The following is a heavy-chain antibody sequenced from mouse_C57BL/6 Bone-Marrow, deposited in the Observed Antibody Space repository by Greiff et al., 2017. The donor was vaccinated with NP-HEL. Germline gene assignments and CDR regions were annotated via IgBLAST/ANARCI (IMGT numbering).Heavy chain of an antibody. V-gene: IGHV1-64*01. CDR2: IHPNSGST. Sequence: VQLQQPGAELVKPGASVKLSCKASGYTFTSYWMHWVKPRPGQGLEWIGMIHPNSGSTNYNEKFKSKATLTVDKSSSTAYMQLSSLTSEDSAVYYCASYSLYWYFDVWGTGTTVTVSS. J-gene: IGHJ1*03. D-gene: IGHD2-12*01. CDR3: ASYSLYWYFDV. CDR1: GYTFTSYW.